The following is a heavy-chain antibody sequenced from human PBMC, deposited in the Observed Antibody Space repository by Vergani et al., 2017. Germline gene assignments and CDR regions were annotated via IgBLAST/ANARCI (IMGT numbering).Heavy chain of an antibody. V-gene: IGHV3-23*01. D-gene: IGHD2-2*01. CDR1: GFTFSSYA. CDR2: ISGSGGST. J-gene: IGHJ3*02. Sequence: EVQLLESGAGLVQPGGSLRLSCAASGFTFSSYAMSWVRQAPGKGLEWVSAISGSGGSTYYADSVKGRFTISRYNSRNTLYLQMNSLRAEDTAVYYCAKFDCSSTSCYYYDAFDIWGQGTMVTVSS. CDR3: AKFDCSSTSCYYYDAFDI.